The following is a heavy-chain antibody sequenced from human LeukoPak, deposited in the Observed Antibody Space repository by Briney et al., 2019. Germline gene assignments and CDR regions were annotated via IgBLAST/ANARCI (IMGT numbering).Heavy chain of an antibody. Sequence: GGSLRLSCAASGFTFSRYWMSWVRQAPGKGLEWVGNIKQDGSEKYYVDSVKGRSTISRDNAKNSLYLQMNSLRAEDTAVYYCARELEFITMVRGVIDYWGQGTLVTVSS. CDR3: ARELEFITMVRGVIDY. CDR1: GFTFSRYW. D-gene: IGHD3-10*01. J-gene: IGHJ4*02. CDR2: IKQDGSEK. V-gene: IGHV3-7*01.